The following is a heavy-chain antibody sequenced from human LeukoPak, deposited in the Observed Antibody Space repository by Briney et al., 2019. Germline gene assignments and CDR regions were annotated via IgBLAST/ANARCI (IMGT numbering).Heavy chain of an antibody. Sequence: GGSMRLSCAASGFTFSSCSMNWDRQAPGKGLEYVSYISTSSDTIYYADSVKGRFTISRDNAKKSLYLQMNSLRDEDTAVYYCASGDGVPTLNFDCWGQGSLVTVSS. J-gene: IGHJ4*02. V-gene: IGHV3-48*02. CDR1: GFTFSSCS. CDR2: ISTSSDTI. D-gene: IGHD2-8*01. CDR3: ASGDGVPTLNFDC.